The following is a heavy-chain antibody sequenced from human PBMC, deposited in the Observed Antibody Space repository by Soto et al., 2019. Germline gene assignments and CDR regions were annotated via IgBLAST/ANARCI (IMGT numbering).Heavy chain of an antibody. J-gene: IGHJ4*02. V-gene: IGHV4-59*01. CDR2: IYYSGST. CDR1: GGSISSYY. CDR3: ARVRSGWWYFDY. D-gene: IGHD6-19*01. Sequence: QVQLQESGPGLVKPSETLSLTCTVSGGSISSYYWSWIRQPPGKGLEWIGYIYYSGSTNYNPSLKSRVTISVNTSKNQFSLKPTSVTAADTAVYYCARVRSGWWYFDYWGQGTLVTVSS.